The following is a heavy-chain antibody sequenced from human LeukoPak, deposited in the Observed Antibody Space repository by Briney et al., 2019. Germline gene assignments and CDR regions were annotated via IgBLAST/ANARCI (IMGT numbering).Heavy chain of an antibody. CDR3: ARANVGAPSSSYYYYYMDV. V-gene: IGHV3-11*04. J-gene: IGHJ6*03. D-gene: IGHD1-26*01. CDR2: ISSSGSTI. Sequence: GGSLRLSCAASGFTFSDYSMTWIRQAPGKGLEWFSHISSSGSTIYYPGSVKGRFTISRDNAKNSLHLQMISLRADDTAVYYCARANVGAPSSSYYYYYMDVWGKGTTVTVSS. CDR1: GFTFSDYS.